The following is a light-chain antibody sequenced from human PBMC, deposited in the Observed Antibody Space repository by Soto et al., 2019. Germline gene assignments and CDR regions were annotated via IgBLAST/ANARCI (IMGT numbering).Light chain of an antibody. CDR3: QQYKIWWT. Sequence: DIQMTQSPSTLSASVGDRVTITCRASQSISSWLAWYQQKPGKAPKLLIYKASSLESGVPSRFSGSGSETEFTLTISSLQPDDFATLYFQQYKIWWTFGQWTKREIK. V-gene: IGKV1-5*03. CDR1: QSISSW. CDR2: KAS. J-gene: IGKJ2*02.